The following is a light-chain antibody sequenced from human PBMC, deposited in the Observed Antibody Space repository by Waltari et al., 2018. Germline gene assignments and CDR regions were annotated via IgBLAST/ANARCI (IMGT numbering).Light chain of an antibody. V-gene: IGKV1-5*03. J-gene: IGKJ4*01. Sequence: DIQMTQSPSTLSASVGDRVTITCRASQSISSWLAWYKQKPGNAPKLLIYKASTLEGGVPSRFSGIGSGTDFTLTISSLQPDDSAAYYCQQYYTYPLTFGGGTKVEIK. CDR1: QSISSW. CDR2: KAS. CDR3: QQYYTYPLT.